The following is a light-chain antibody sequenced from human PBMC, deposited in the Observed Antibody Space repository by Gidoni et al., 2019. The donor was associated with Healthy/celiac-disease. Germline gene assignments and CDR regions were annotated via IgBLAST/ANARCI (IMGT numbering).Light chain of an antibody. V-gene: IGLV2-14*01. CDR1: SSDVGGSNY. J-gene: IGLJ1*01. Sequence: QSALTQPASLCRSPGQPTTIACTGTSSDVGGSNYVSWYQPHPGKAPKLMIYEVSNRPSGVSNRFSGSKSGNTASLTISGLQAEDEADYYCSSYTSSSTLCVFGTGTKVTVL. CDR2: EVS. CDR3: SSYTSSSTLCV.